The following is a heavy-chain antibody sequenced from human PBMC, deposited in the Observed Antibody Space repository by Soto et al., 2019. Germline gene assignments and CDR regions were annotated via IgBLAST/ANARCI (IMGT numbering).Heavy chain of an antibody. Sequence: EVQLVESGGGLVKPGGSLRLSCAASGFTFSNAWMSWVRQAPGNGLEWVGRIKSKTDGGTTDYAAPVKGRFTISRDDSKNTLYLQMNSLKTEDTAVYYCTSKPTGYSSSWYRYYYYMDVWGKGTTVTVSS. CDR3: TSKPTGYSSSWYRYYYYMDV. V-gene: IGHV3-15*01. CDR2: IKSKTDGGTT. CDR1: GFTFSNAW. J-gene: IGHJ6*03. D-gene: IGHD6-13*01.